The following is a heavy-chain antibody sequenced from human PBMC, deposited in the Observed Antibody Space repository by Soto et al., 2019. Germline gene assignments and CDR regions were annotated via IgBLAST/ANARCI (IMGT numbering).Heavy chain of an antibody. CDR3: ARLGETVIPSDYYYYMDV. J-gene: IGHJ6*03. V-gene: IGHV4-39*01. Sequence: SETLSLTCTVSGGSISSSSYYWGWIRQPPGKGLEWIGSIYYSGSTYYNPSLKSRVTISVDTSKNQFSLKLSSVTAADTAVYYCARLGETVIPSDYYYYMDVWGKGTTVTVSS. CDR1: GGSISSSSYY. CDR2: IYYSGST. D-gene: IGHD4-17*01.